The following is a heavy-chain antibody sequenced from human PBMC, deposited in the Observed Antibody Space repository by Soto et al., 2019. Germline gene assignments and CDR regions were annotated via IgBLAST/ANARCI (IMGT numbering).Heavy chain of an antibody. CDR1: GGSISSYY. J-gene: IGHJ4*02. CDR2: IYYSGST. Sequence: SETLSLTCTVSGGSISSYYWSWIRQPPGKGLEWIGYIYYSGSTNYNPSLKSRVTISVDTSKNQFSLKLSSVTAADTAVYYCARSTAYCSGGSRHAYSGQGTPVPVSS. D-gene: IGHD2-15*01. CDR3: ARSTAYCSGGSRHAY. V-gene: IGHV4-59*01.